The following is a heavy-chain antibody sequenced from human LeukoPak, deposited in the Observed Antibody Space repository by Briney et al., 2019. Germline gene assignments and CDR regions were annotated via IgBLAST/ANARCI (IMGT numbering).Heavy chain of an antibody. CDR2: IYYSGST. J-gene: IGHJ4*02. V-gene: IGHV4-39*07. CDR3: ARGVARSSKFHFSYYFDY. D-gene: IGHD6-6*01. CDR1: GGSISSSSYY. Sequence: SETLSLTCTVSGGSISSSSYYWGWIRQPPGKGLEWIGSIYYSGSTYYNPSLKSRVTISVDTSKNQFSLKPSSVTAADTAVYYCARGVARSSKFHFSYYFDYWGQGTLVTVSS.